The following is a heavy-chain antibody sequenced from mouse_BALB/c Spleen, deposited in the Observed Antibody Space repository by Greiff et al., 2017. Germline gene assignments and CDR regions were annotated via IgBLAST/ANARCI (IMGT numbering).Heavy chain of an antibody. Sequence: EVQGVESGGGLVKPGGSLKLPCAASGFTFSDYYMYWVRQTPEKRREWVATISDGGSYTYYPDSVKGRFTISRDNAKNNLYLQMSSLKSEDTAMYYGARDRGYYGYVGADWGQGTLVTVSA. J-gene: IGHJ3*01. D-gene: IGHD1-2*01. V-gene: IGHV5-4*02. CDR1: GFTFSDYY. CDR2: ISDGGSYT. CDR3: ARDRGYYGYVGAD.